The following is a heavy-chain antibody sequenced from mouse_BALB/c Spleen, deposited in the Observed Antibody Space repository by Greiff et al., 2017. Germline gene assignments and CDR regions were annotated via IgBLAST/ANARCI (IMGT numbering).Heavy chain of an antibody. CDR3: ARGYYGNYGFAY. CDR1: GFNIKDTY. Sequence: VQLQQSGAELVRSGASVKLSCTASGFNIKDTYMHWVKQRPEQGLEWIGRIDPANGNTKYDPKFQGKATITADTSSNTAYLQLSSLTSEDTAVYYCARGYYGNYGFAYWGQGTLVTVSA. J-gene: IGHJ3*01. D-gene: IGHD2-1*01. CDR2: IDPANGNT. V-gene: IGHV14-3*02.